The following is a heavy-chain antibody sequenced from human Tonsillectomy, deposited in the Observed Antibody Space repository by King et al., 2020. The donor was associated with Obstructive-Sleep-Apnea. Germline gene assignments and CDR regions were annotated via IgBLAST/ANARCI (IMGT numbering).Heavy chain of an antibody. CDR1: GFSLSNARVG. CDR2: IFSNDEK. J-gene: IGHJ6*02. CDR3: ARIWFGDYFHGMDV. V-gene: IGHV2-26*01. D-gene: IGHD3-10*01. Sequence: TLKESGPVLVKPTETLTLTCTVSGFSLSNARVGVGWIRQPPGKALEWLAHIFSNDEKAYSTSLKRRLTLSKDTTKSQVVLTMTNMDPVDTATYYCARIWFGDYFHGMDVWGQGTTVTVSS.